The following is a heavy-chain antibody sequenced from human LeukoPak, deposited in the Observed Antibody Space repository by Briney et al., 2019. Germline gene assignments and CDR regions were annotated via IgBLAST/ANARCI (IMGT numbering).Heavy chain of an antibody. J-gene: IGHJ4*02. CDR1: GFTFSSYA. Sequence: GGSLRLSCAASGFTFSSYAMSWVRQAPGKGLEWVSAISGSGGSTYYADSVKGRFTISRDNAKNTLYLQMNSLRAEDTAVYYCAKSKGNLELLPIAVDYWGQGTLVTVSS. CDR3: AKSKGNLELLPIAVDY. D-gene: IGHD1-7*01. CDR2: ISGSGGST. V-gene: IGHV3-23*01.